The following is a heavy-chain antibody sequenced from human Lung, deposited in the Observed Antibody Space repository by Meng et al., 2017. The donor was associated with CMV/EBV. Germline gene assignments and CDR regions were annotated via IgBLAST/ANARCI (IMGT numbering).Heavy chain of an antibody. J-gene: IGHJ3*02. V-gene: IGHV1-69*05. CDR2: IIPIFGTA. CDR1: GGTFSSYA. D-gene: IGHD2-15*01. Sequence: SXXVSXKASGGTFSSYAISWVRQAPGQGLEWMGGIIPIFGTANYAQKFQGRVTITTDESTSTAYMELSSLRSEDTAVYYCARGSRSGELLTFQFAFDIWGQGXMVTGS. CDR3: ARGSRSGELLTFQFAFDI.